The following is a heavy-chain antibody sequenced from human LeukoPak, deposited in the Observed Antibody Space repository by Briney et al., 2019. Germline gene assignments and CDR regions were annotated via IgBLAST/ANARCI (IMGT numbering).Heavy chain of an antibody. CDR3: AKDSSSSWYGWFDP. Sequence: GGSLRLSCAASGFTFSSYGMHWVRQAPGKGLEWVAFIRYDGSNKYYADSVKGRFTITRDNSKNTLYLQMNSLRAEDTAVYYCAKDSSSSWYGWFDPWGQGTLVTVSS. J-gene: IGHJ5*02. CDR1: GFTFSSYG. CDR2: IRYDGSNK. D-gene: IGHD6-13*01. V-gene: IGHV3-30*02.